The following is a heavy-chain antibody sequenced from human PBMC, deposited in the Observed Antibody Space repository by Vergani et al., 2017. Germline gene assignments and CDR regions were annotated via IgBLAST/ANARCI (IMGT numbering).Heavy chain of an antibody. J-gene: IGHJ1*01. D-gene: IGHD1-1*01. CDR2: ISYDGTQK. CDR1: GFTPSYFG. CDR3: ATKSCGTPGCQIGYFRE. V-gene: IGHV3-30*03. Sequence: QVHLVESGGGVVQPGRFLRLSCVVSGFTPSYFGMPWVGQAPGKGLEWVAVISYDGTQKYYADSVKGRITISRDNSKSTLCRQMNSLRTDETAVYYCATKSCGTPGCQIGYFREWGQGALVTVSS.